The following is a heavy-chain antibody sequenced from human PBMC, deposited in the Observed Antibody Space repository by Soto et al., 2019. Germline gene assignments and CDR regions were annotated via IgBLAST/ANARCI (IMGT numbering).Heavy chain of an antibody. V-gene: IGHV3-23*01. Sequence: GGSLRLSCAASGFTFSSYAMSWVRQAPGKGLEWVSAISGSGGSTYYADSVKGRFTISRDNSKNTLYLQMNSLRAEDTAVYYCAKDNRSDYARYRNWFDPWGQGTLVTVSS. D-gene: IGHD4-17*01. CDR2: ISGSGGST. CDR1: GFTFSSYA. J-gene: IGHJ5*02. CDR3: AKDNRSDYARYRNWFDP.